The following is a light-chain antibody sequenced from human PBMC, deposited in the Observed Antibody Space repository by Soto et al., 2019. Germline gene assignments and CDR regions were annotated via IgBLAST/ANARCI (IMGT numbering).Light chain of an antibody. J-gene: IGKJ2*01. CDR3: QQYGSSPRYT. V-gene: IGKV3-20*01. CDR1: QSVSSNS. CDR2: GAS. Sequence: EIVLTQSPGTLSLSPGERATLSCRASQSVSSNSLSWYQQKPGQAPRLLIYGASSRATGIPDRFSGSGSGTDFSLTISRLEPEDFAVYYCQQYGSSPRYTFGQGTKLEI.